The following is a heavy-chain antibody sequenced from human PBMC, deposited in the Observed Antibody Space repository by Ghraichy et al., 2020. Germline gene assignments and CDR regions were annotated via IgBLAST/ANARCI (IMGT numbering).Heavy chain of an antibody. V-gene: IGHV3-48*01. CDR2: ISSSSSTI. CDR3: ARDPSDITMVRGDIDY. J-gene: IGHJ4*02. D-gene: IGHD3-10*01. Sequence: GGSLRLSCAASGFTFSSYSMNWVRQAPGKGLEWVSYISSSSSTIYYADSVKGRFTISRDNAKNSLYLQMNSLRAEDTAVYYCARDPSDITMVRGDIDYWGQGTLVTVSS. CDR1: GFTFSSYS.